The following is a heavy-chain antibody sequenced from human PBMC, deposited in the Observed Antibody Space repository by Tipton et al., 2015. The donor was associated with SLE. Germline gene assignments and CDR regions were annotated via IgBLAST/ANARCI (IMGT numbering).Heavy chain of an antibody. J-gene: IGHJ2*01. Sequence: SLRLSCAASGFTVSSNYMSWARQAPGKGLEWVSVIYTGGSTYYADSVKGRFTISRDNSKNTLHLQMNSLRAEDTAVYYCARVGIYWYFDLWGRGTLVTVSS. D-gene: IGHD7-27*01. CDR2: IYTGGST. V-gene: IGHV3-53*01. CDR1: GFTVSSNY. CDR3: ARVGIYWYFDL.